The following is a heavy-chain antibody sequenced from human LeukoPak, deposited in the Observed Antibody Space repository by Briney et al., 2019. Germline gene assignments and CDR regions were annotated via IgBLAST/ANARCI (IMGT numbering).Heavy chain of an antibody. CDR3: ARHVERWGIAAADY. CDR1: GGSISSYY. D-gene: IGHD6-13*01. J-gene: IGHJ4*02. Sequence: PSETLSLTCTVSGGSISSYYWSWIRQPAGKGLEWIGRIYTSGSTNYNPSLKSRVTMSVDTSKNQFSVKLSSVTAADTAVYYCARHVERWGIAAADYWGQGTLVTVSS. CDR2: IYTSGST. V-gene: IGHV4-4*07.